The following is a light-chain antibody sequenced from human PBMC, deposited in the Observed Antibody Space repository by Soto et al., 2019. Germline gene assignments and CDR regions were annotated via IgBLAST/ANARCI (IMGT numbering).Light chain of an antibody. V-gene: IGKV3-15*01. CDR3: QQYNTWPLT. J-gene: IGKJ3*01. Sequence: ETVMTQSPATLSVSPGERPTLSCRASQSVSSNLAWYQQKPGQAPRLLSYDASTRATGIPARFSGSGSGTEFTLTISRLQSEDCAIYYCQQYNTWPLTFGPGTKVDSK. CDR2: DAS. CDR1: QSVSSN.